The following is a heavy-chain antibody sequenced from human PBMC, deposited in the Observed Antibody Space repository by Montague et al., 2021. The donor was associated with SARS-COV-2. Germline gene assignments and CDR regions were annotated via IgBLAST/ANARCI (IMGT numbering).Heavy chain of an antibody. D-gene: IGHD3-3*01. CDR1: GGSISPYY. CDR3: ARWGEYYDSPYYYYAMDV. CDR2: TPYSGST. J-gene: IGHJ6*02. Sequence: SETLSLTCTVSGGSISPYYWSWIRQSPGKGLECIGYTPYSGSTDYSPSLKSRVTISIDTSKNQFSLKLSSVTAADTAVYYCARWGEYYDSPYYYYAMDVWGQGTTVTVSS. V-gene: IGHV4-59*12.